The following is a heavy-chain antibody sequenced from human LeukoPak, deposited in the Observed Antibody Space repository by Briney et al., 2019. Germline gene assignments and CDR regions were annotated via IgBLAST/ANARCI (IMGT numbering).Heavy chain of an antibody. V-gene: IGHV1-18*01. J-gene: IGHJ6*03. D-gene: IGHD3-9*01. Sequence: ASVKVSCKASGYTFTSYGISWVRQAPGQGLEWMGWISAYNGNTNYAQKLQGRVTMTTDTSTSTAYMELRSLRSDDTAVYYCARETGTVPFHNVLTGRQDYYFYYMDVWGTGTTVTVSS. CDR1: GYTFTSYG. CDR3: ARETGTVPFHNVLTGRQDYYFYYMDV. CDR2: ISAYNGNT.